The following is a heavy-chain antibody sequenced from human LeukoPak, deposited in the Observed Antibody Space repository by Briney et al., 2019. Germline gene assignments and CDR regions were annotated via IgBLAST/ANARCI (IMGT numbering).Heavy chain of an antibody. J-gene: IGHJ5*01. Sequence: GGSLRLSCTASGFTASSKYMSWVRQAPGKVLEWISFVRGDATTAYADSVQGRFDISRDDSKNTMYLQMDSLRAEDTDVYSCARRRGGYGEGEFDCWGHGTLVTVS. CDR1: GFTASSKY. D-gene: IGHD6-25*01. CDR3: ARRRGGYGEGEFDC. CDR2: VRGDATT. V-gene: IGHV3-66*04.